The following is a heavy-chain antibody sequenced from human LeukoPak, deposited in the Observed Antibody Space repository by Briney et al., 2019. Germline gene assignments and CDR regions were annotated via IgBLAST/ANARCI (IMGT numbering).Heavy chain of an antibody. D-gene: IGHD4-17*01. Sequence: SETLSLTCNVSGGSISTNYWSWIRRPPGKGLEWIGYMYNSGSTNYNPSLKSRVTISVDTSKNQFSLKLTSVTAADTAVYYCARGGPDYGDYHDYWGQGTLVTVSS. CDR3: ARGGPDYGDYHDY. J-gene: IGHJ4*02. CDR1: GGSISTNY. CDR2: MYNSGST. V-gene: IGHV4-59*01.